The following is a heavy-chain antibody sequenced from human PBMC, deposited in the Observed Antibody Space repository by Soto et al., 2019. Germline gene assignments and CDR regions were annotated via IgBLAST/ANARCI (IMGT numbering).Heavy chain of an antibody. D-gene: IGHD3-10*01. CDR2: ISFSGDYI. Sequence: EVQLVESGGGLVKPGESLRLSCAASGFTFGHVSMTWVRQAPGKGLEWVAFISFSGDYIYYADSVKGRFTIARDNAGNSLYLQMNSLRVEDKAVYYCARRRDITSWFVLDFWGRGTLVTVSS. J-gene: IGHJ4*02. CDR1: GFTFGHVS. V-gene: IGHV3-21*01. CDR3: ARRRDITSWFVLDF.